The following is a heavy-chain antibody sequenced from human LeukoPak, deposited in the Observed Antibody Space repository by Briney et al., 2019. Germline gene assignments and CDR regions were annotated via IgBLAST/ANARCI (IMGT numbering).Heavy chain of an antibody. D-gene: IGHD3-10*01. V-gene: IGHV4-30-4*01. CDR3: ARVKVKSYNWYFDL. CDR1: RGSISSGDYY. Sequence: SETLSLTCAVSRGSISSGDYYWSWIRQPPGKGLEWIGYIYYSGSTYYNPSLKSRVTISVDTSKNQFSLKLSSVTAADTAVYYCARVKVKSYNWYFDLWGRRTLVTVSS. J-gene: IGHJ2*01. CDR2: IYYSGST.